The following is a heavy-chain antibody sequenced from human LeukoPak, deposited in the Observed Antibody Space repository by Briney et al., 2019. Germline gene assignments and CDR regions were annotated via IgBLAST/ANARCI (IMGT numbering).Heavy chain of an antibody. CDR2: IIPIFGTA. J-gene: IGHJ5*02. CDR3: ARVTRRASRYCSGGSCYLGGYNWFDP. CDR1: GGTFSSYA. V-gene: IGHV1-69*13. Sequence: ASVKVSCKASGGTFSSYAISWVRQAPGQGLEWMGGIIPIFGTANYAQKFQGRVTITADESTSTAYMELRSLRSDDTAVYYCARVTRRASRYCSGGSCYLGGYNWFDPWGQGTLVTVSS. D-gene: IGHD2-15*01.